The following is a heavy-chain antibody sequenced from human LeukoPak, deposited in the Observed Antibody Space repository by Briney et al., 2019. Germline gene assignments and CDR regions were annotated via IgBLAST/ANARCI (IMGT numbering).Heavy chain of an antibody. D-gene: IGHD3-10*01. CDR3: ARVSGPYYYYYMDV. CDR1: GFTFSNYA. J-gene: IGHJ6*03. CDR2: IKQDGSEK. Sequence: GGSLRLSCAASGFTFSNYAMSWVRQAPGKGLEWVANIKQDGSEKYYVDSVKGRFTISRDNAKNSLYLQMNSLRAEDTAVYYCARVSGPYYYYYMDVWGKGTTVTVSS. V-gene: IGHV3-7*01.